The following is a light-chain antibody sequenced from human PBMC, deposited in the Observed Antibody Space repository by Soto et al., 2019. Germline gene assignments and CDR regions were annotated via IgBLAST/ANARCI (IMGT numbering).Light chain of an antibody. CDR2: GAS. CDR3: QHTFNSPPWT. V-gene: IGKV3-15*01. CDR1: QSISSSN. Sequence: EIVMTQSPATLSVSPGESATLSCRASQSISSSNLAWYQQKPGQAPRLLIYGASNRATAIPARFSGSGSGTDFTLTISSLQSEDFASYFCQHTFNSPPWTFGQGTKVDIK. J-gene: IGKJ1*01.